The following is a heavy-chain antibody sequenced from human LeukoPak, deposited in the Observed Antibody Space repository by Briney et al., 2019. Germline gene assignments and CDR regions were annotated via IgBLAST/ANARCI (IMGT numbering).Heavy chain of an antibody. J-gene: IGHJ3*02. D-gene: IGHD1-26*01. CDR2: IYSGGST. CDR1: GFTVSSNY. Sequence: GGSLRLSCAASGFTVSSNYMSWVRQAPGKGLEWVSVIYSGGSTYYADSVKGRFTISRDNSKNTLYLQMNSLRAEDTAVYYCARVSYPYVFDIWGQGTMVTVSS. V-gene: IGHV3-53*01. CDR3: ARVSYPYVFDI.